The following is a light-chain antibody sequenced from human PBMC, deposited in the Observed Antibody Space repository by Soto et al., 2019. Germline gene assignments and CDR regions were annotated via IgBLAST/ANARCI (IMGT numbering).Light chain of an antibody. Sequence: DIQMTQSPSSLSASVGDRVTITCRASQSISSYLTWYQQKPGKAPKLLLYDAAILQSEVPSRFSGSGSGTDFTLTISSLHPEDFATYYCQQCYSTSSTFGPGTKVDIK. V-gene: IGKV1-39*01. J-gene: IGKJ3*01. CDR1: QSISSY. CDR3: QQCYSTSST. CDR2: DAA.